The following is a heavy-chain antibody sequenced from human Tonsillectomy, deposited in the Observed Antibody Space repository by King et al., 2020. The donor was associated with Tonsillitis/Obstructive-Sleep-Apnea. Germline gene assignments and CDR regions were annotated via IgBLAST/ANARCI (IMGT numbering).Heavy chain of an antibody. D-gene: IGHD2-21*02. Sequence: VQLVESGGGVVQPGRSLRLSCAASGFTFSSYAMHWVRQAPGKGLEWVAYISDDASNKYYADSVKGRFTISRDKSKNTLYLQMNSLRAEDTAVYYCARTETAADYGMDVWGQGTTVTVSS. CDR1: GFTFSSYA. V-gene: IGHV3-30*04. J-gene: IGHJ6*02. CDR2: ISDDASNK. CDR3: ARTETAADYGMDV.